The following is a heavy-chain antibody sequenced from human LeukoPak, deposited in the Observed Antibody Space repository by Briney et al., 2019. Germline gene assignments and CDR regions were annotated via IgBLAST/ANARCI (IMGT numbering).Heavy chain of an antibody. CDR3: ARHEELPYFDY. J-gene: IGHJ4*02. V-gene: IGHV3-11*01. Sequence: PGGSLRLSCAAAGFTFSDYYMSWIRQGPGEGVGWVSYISSSGSTIYYADSVKGRFSISRDNAKNSLYLQMNSLRAEDTALYYCARHEELPYFDYWGQGTLVTVSS. CDR1: GFTFSDYY. CDR2: ISSSGSTI. D-gene: IGHD1-26*01.